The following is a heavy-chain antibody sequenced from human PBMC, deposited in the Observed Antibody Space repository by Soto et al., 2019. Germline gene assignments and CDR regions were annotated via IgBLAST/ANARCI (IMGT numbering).Heavy chain of an antibody. CDR3: ARPAEEITNWGVGYYYGMDV. CDR2: IIPIFGTA. J-gene: IGHJ6*02. Sequence: SVKVSCKASGGTFSSYAISWVRQAPGQGLEWMGGIIPIFGTANYAQKFQGRVTITADESTSTAYMELSSLRSEDTAVYYCARPAEEITNWGVGYYYGMDVWGQGTRVTVSS. D-gene: IGHD7-27*01. CDR1: GGTFSSYA. V-gene: IGHV1-69*13.